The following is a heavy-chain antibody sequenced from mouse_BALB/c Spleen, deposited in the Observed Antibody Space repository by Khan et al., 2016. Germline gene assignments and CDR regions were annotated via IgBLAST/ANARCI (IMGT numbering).Heavy chain of an antibody. D-gene: IGHD2-1*01. Sequence: QVQLQQSGAELARPGASVKMSCKASGYTFTSYTMHWVKQRPGQGLEWIGYINPSIGYTNYNQKFKDKATLTADKSSSTAYMKLSSLTSEDSAVXCWARSGRSGGNFLCGYRSQGTTFTVSS. J-gene: IGHJ2*01. CDR3: ARSGRSGGNFLCGY. CDR2: INPSIGYT. CDR1: GYTFTSYT. V-gene: IGHV1-4*01.